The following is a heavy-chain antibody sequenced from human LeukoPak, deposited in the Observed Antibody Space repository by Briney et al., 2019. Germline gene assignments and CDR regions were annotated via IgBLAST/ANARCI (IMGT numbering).Heavy chain of an antibody. Sequence: SETLSLTCTVSGGSISSYYWSWIRQPPGKRLEWIGYIYYSGSTSYNPSLKSRVTISVDTSKNQFSLKLSSVTAADTAVYYCARDPRYCTNGVCYSNWYFDLWGRGTLVTVSS. D-gene: IGHD2-8*01. J-gene: IGHJ2*01. CDR2: IYYSGST. V-gene: IGHV4-59*01. CDR1: GGSISSYY. CDR3: ARDPRYCTNGVCYSNWYFDL.